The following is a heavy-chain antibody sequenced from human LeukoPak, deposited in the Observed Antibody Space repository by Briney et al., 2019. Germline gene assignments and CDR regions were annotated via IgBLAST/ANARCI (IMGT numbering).Heavy chain of an antibody. CDR1: GFTFSSYG. CDR3: ARELLGAFDI. V-gene: IGHV3-30*02. D-gene: IGHD2-15*01. CDR2: IRYDGSNK. Sequence: GGSLRLSCAASGFTFSSYGMHWVRQAPGKGLEWVAFIRYDGSNKYYADSVKGRFTISRDNSKNTLYLQMDSLRAEDTAVYYCARELLGAFDIWGQGTMVTVSS. J-gene: IGHJ3*02.